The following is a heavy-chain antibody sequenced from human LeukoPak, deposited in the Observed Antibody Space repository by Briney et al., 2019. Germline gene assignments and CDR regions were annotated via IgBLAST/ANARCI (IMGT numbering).Heavy chain of an antibody. D-gene: IGHD4-23*01. CDR1: GFTFSSYA. CDR3: ANLVGGGGNSVRGLAFDI. V-gene: IGHV3-23*01. CDR2: ISGSGGST. J-gene: IGHJ3*02. Sequence: GGSLRLSCAASGFTFSSYAMSWVRQAPGKGLEWVSAISGSGGSTYYADSVKGRFTISRDDSKNTLYLQMNSLRAEDTAVYYCANLVGGGGNSVRGLAFDIWGQGTKVSVSS.